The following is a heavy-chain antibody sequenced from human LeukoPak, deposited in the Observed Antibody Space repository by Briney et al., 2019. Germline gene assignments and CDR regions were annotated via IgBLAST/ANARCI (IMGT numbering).Heavy chain of an antibody. D-gene: IGHD6-19*01. V-gene: IGHV1-2*02. CDR2: INPNSGGT. Sequence: ASVKVSCKASGYTFTGYYMHWVRQAPGQGLEWMGWINPNSGGTNYAQKFQGRVTMTEDTSTDTAYMELSSLRSEDTAVYYCATLAHSSGWRPPLDYWGQGTLVTVSS. J-gene: IGHJ4*02. CDR1: GYTFTGYY. CDR3: ATLAHSSGWRPPLDY.